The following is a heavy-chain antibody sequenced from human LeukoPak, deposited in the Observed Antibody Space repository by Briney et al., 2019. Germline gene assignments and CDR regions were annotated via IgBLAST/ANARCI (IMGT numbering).Heavy chain of an antibody. CDR2: ISAYNGNT. D-gene: IGHD3-9*01. V-gene: IGHV1-18*01. CDR1: GYTFTSYG. J-gene: IGHJ6*03. CDR3: ARDQTFDGSPGSYYYYYMDV. Sequence: GASVKVSCKASGYTFTSYGIGWVRQAPGQGLEWMGWISAYNGNTNYAQKLQGRVTMTTDTSTSTAYMELRSLRSDDTAVYYCARDQTFDGSPGSYYYYYMDVWGKGTTVTIPS.